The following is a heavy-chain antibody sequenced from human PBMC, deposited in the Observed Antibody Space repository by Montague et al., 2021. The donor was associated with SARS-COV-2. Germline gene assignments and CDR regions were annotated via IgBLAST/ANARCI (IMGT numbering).Heavy chain of an antibody. D-gene: IGHD3-3*01. CDR1: GVSVTDYY. CDR2: VLYNKGT. CDR3: ATIPSSITNFGVVQGYYFDD. J-gene: IGHJ4*02. V-gene: IGHV4-59*08. Sequence: SETLSLTCTVSGVSVTDYYWSWIRQPPGKGPEWVGDVLYNKGTNFNPSLKSRVTISVDTSKNQFSLKLSFVTAADTAVYYCATIPSSITNFGVVQGYYFDDWGQGTLVTVSS.